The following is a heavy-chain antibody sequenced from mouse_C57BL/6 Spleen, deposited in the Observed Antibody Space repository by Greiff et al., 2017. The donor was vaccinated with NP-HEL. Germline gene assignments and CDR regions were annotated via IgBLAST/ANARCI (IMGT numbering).Heavy chain of an antibody. V-gene: IGHV1-52*01. CDR1: GYTFTSYW. D-gene: IGHD1-1*01. J-gene: IGHJ2*01. CDR3: ARRGYGSYYFDY. CDR2: IDPSDSET. Sequence: QVQLQQPGAELVRPGSSVKLSCKASGYTFTSYWMHWVKQRPIQGLEWIGNIDPSDSETHYNQKFKDKATLTVDKSSSTAYMQLSSLTSEDSAVYYCARRGYGSYYFDYWGQGTTLTVSS.